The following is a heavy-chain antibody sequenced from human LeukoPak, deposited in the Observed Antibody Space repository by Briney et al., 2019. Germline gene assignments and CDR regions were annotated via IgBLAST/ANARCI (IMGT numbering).Heavy chain of an antibody. D-gene: IGHD4-17*01. Sequence: GGSLRLSCEASGFTFSSYAMSWVRQAPGKGLEWVSAISGSGGSTYYADPVKGRYTISRDNSKNTLYLQMNSLRAEDTAVYYCAKDPVDYGDANWFDPWGQGTLVTVSS. CDR2: ISGSGGST. CDR3: AKDPVDYGDANWFDP. J-gene: IGHJ5*02. CDR1: GFTFSSYA. V-gene: IGHV3-23*01.